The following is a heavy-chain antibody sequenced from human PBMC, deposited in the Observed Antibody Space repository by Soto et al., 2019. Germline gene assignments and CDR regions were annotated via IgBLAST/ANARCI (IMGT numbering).Heavy chain of an antibody. V-gene: IGHV1-2*02. Sequence: VQLVQSGAEVKKPGASVKVSCKTSGDSFNDYYIHWVRQAPGQGLEWMGWINPNGGGTKYAQKFQGRVTVTRDMSIRTVYMELRSLRSGETAVYYCARERGGATATLDYYYFYMDVWGKGTTVTVSS. CDR1: GDSFNDYY. J-gene: IGHJ6*03. CDR3: ARERGGATATLDYYYFYMDV. CDR2: INPNGGGT. D-gene: IGHD5-12*01.